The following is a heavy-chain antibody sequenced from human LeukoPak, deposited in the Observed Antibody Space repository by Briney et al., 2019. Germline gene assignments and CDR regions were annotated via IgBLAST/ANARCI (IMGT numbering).Heavy chain of an antibody. CDR2: INTYNGNT. CDR3: ARTRAGDFWSGYYGIDY. V-gene: IGHV1-18*04. D-gene: IGHD3-3*01. Sequence: GASVKVSCKASGYTFTSYYMHWVRQAPGQGLEWMGWINTYNGNTNYAQKLQGRVTMTTDTSTSTAYMELRSLRSDDRAMYYCARTRAGDFWSGYYGIDYWGQGTLVTVSS. J-gene: IGHJ4*02. CDR1: GYTFTSYY.